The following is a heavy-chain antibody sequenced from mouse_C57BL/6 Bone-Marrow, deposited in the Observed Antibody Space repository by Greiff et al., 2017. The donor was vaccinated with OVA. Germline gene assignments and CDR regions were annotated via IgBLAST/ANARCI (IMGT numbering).Heavy chain of an antibody. J-gene: IGHJ2*01. D-gene: IGHD4-1*01. V-gene: IGHV1-4*01. CDR1: GYTFTSYT. Sequence: QVQLKESGAELARPGASVKMSCKASGYTFTSYTMHWVKQRPGQGLEWIGYINPSSGYTKYNQKIKDKATLTADKSSSTAYMQLSSLTSEDSAVYYCARSGCYFDYWGQGTTLTVSS. CDR3: ARSGCYFDY. CDR2: INPSSGYT.